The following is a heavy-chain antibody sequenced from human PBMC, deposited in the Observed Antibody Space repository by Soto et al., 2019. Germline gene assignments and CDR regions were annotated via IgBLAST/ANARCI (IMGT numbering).Heavy chain of an antibody. CDR2: IYYSGST. Sequence: QVQLQESGPGLVKPSQTLSLTCTVSGGSISSGDYYWSWIRQPPGKGLEWIGYIYYSGSTYYNPSLKGRVTLPVDTAKNQFSLKLSSVTAADTAVYYCARQRPDGSRLDPWGQGTLVTVSS. CDR3: ARQRPDGSRLDP. V-gene: IGHV4-30-4*01. D-gene: IGHD6-13*01. CDR1: GGSISSGDYY. J-gene: IGHJ5*02.